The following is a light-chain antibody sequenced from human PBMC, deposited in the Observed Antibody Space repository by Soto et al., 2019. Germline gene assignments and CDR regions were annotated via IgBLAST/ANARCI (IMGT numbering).Light chain of an antibody. CDR1: SSDVGAYDY. CDR3: NSYTTSPVYV. V-gene: IGLV2-14*03. CDR2: DVN. Sequence: QSALTQPASVSGSPGQSITISCTGTSSDVGAYDYVSWYQQHPGKAPRLMIYDVNNRPSGVSDRFSGSKSGNSASLTISGLQAEDEADYYCNSYTTSPVYVFGTGTKAPS. J-gene: IGLJ1*01.